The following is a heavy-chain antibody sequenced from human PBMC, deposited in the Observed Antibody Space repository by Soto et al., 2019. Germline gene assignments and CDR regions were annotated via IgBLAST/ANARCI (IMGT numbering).Heavy chain of an antibody. CDR1: GGTFSSYA. D-gene: IGHD6-25*01. J-gene: IGHJ6*02. CDR2: IIPIFGTA. V-gene: IGHV1-69*12. CDR3: AHNRGYYAVAGMDV. Sequence: QVQLVQSGAEVKKPGSSVKVSCKASGGTFSSYAISWVRQAPGQGLEWMGGIIPIFGTANYAQKFQGRVPITADESTSTAYMELSSLRSEETGVYYCAHNRGYYAVAGMDVWGQGTTVTVSS.